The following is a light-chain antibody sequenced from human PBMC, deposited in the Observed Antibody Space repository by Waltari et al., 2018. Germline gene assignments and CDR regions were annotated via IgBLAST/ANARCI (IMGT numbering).Light chain of an antibody. V-gene: IGKV1-39*01. CDR1: QNIITY. CDR2: GAS. J-gene: IGKJ1*01. CDR3: QQSYSTPRT. Sequence: DILLTQSPSSLSASVGARVNITCRASQNIITYLNWYQHKPGKAPTLLIYGASTLQNGVPSRFSGFGSGTDFTLTLTGLQPGDIATYYCQQSYSTPRTFGQGTKVELK.